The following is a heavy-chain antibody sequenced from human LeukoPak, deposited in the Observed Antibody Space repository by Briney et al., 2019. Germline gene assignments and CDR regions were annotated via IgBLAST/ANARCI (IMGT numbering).Heavy chain of an antibody. D-gene: IGHD3/OR15-3a*01. CDR3: ARNGYTKSWTHLDY. Sequence: SETLSLTCTVSSGSIRSYLWAWIRQPAGETLEWIGRIYSTGDTDYNPSLKSRVTMSVDTSKNQFSLNLRSVTTADTAFYYCARNGYTKSWTHLDYWGQGILVSVSS. CDR2: IYSTGDT. V-gene: IGHV4-4*07. CDR1: SGSIRSYL. J-gene: IGHJ4*02.